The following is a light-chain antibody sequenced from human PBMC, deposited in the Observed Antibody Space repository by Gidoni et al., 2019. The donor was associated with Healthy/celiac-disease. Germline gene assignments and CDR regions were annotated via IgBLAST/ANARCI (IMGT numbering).Light chain of an antibody. CDR1: SSDVGGYNY. CDR2: DVS. J-gene: IGLJ3*02. V-gene: IGLV2-14*03. Sequence: QSALTQPASVSGSPGQSITIACTGTSSDVGGYNYVSWYHQQPGKAPKLMIYDVSIRPSGVSKRFSGSKSGNTASLTISGLQAEDEADYYCSSYTSSSTWVFGGGTKLTV. CDR3: SSYTSSSTWV.